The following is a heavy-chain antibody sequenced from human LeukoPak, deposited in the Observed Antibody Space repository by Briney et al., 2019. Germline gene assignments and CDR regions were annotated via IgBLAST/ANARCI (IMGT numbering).Heavy chain of an antibody. J-gene: IGHJ4*02. V-gene: IGHV3-13*01. CDR1: GFTFSSYD. Sequence: GGSLRLSCAASGFTFSSYDMHWVRQATGKGLEWVSAIGTAGDTYYPGSVKSRFTISRENAKNSLYLQMNSLRAGDTAVYYCARVSSGWYGFDYWGQGTLVTVSS. CDR2: IGTAGDT. CDR3: ARVSSGWYGFDY. D-gene: IGHD6-19*01.